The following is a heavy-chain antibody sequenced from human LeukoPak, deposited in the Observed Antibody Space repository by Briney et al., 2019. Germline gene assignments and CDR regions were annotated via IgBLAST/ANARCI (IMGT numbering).Heavy chain of an antibody. Sequence: GGSLRLSCAASGFTFSTYGMHWVRQAPGKGLEWVAVIWYDGYDKYYADSVKGRFTISRDNAKNSLYLQMNSLRAEDTAVYYCARDGDWGQGTLVTVSS. V-gene: IGHV3-33*01. CDR2: IWYDGYDK. CDR3: ARDGD. J-gene: IGHJ4*02. CDR1: GFTFSTYG.